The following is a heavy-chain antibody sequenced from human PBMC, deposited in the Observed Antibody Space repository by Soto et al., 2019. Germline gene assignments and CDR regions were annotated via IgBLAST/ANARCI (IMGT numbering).Heavy chain of an antibody. Sequence: ASVNVSCKASGYTFSSFGISWVRQAPKQGLKWMGWISVYNRNTNYAQKFQDRITMTTDTSTNTAYMELRSLRSDDTAVYYCARVPPNHYGGKSTHYFDVLGQGTLATVTS. CDR3: ARVPPNHYGGKSTHYFDV. V-gene: IGHV1-18*04. CDR1: GYTFSSFG. D-gene: IGHD4-17*01. J-gene: IGHJ4*02. CDR2: ISVYNRNT.